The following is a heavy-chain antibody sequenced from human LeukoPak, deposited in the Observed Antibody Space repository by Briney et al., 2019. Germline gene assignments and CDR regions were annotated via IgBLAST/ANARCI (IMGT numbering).Heavy chain of an antibody. CDR2: TYRDGNT. CDR1: GLIVSSNY. D-gene: IGHD6-19*01. J-gene: IGHJ4*02. Sequence: GGSLRLSCAASGLIVSSNYMSWVRQAPGKGLEWVSITYRDGNTNYADSVKGRFTISRDTSKNTLSLQMNSLRAEDTAVYYCACSGPYSNGGVKTDYWGQGTLVTVSS. CDR3: ACSGPYSNGGVKTDY. V-gene: IGHV3-66*01.